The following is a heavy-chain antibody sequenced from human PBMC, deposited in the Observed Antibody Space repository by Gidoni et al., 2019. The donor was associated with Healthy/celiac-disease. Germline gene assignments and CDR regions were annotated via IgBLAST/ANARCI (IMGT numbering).Heavy chain of an antibody. CDR2: INHSGST. J-gene: IGHJ3*02. CDR3: ARDSSGYSSFKYAFDI. CDR1: GGSFRGYY. Sequence: QVQLQQWGAGLLKPSETLSLTCAVDGGSFRGYYWSWIRQPPGKGLEWIGEINHSGSTNYNPSLQSRVTISVDTSKNQFSLKLSSVTAADTAVYYCARDSSGYSSFKYAFDIWGQGTMVTVSS. D-gene: IGHD3-22*01. V-gene: IGHV4-34*01.